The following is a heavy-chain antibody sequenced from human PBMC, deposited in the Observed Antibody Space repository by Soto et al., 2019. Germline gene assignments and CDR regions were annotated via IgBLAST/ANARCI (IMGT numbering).Heavy chain of an antibody. CDR3: ARDTCSGGSCYSYAFDI. V-gene: IGHV1-18*01. CDR1: GYTFTSYG. CDR2: IRAYNGNT. J-gene: IGHJ3*02. Sequence: ASVKVSCKASGYTFTSYGISWVRQAPGQGLEWMGWIRAYNGNTNYAQKLQGRVTMTTDTSTSTAYMELRSLRSDDTAVYYCARDTCSGGSCYSYAFDIWGQGTMVTVSS. D-gene: IGHD2-15*01.